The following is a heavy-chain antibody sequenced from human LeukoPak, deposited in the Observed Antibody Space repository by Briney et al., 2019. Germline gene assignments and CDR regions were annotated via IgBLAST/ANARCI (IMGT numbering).Heavy chain of an antibody. CDR2: ISYDGSNK. J-gene: IGHJ4*02. CDR1: GFTFSNYD. V-gene: IGHV3-30*18. CDR3: AKVSDSSGYYFSY. Sequence: GGSLRLSCAASGFTFSNYDMHWVRQAPGKGLEWVAVISYDGSNKYYADSVKGRFTISRDNSKNTLYLQMNSLRAEDTAVYYCAKVSDSSGYYFSYWGQGTLVTVSS. D-gene: IGHD3-22*01.